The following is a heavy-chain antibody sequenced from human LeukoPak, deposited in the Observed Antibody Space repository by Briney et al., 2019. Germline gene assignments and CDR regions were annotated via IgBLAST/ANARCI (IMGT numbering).Heavy chain of an antibody. CDR1: GGSISSYY. D-gene: IGHD4-11*01. CDR2: IYTSGST. CDR3: ARVQTLNYYYGMDV. Sequence: SETLSLTCTVSGGSISSYYWSWIRQPAGKGLEWIGRIYTSGSTNYNPSLKSRLTMSVDTSKNQFSLKLSSVTAADTAVYYCARVQTLNYYYGMDVWGQGTTVTVSS. J-gene: IGHJ6*02. V-gene: IGHV4-4*07.